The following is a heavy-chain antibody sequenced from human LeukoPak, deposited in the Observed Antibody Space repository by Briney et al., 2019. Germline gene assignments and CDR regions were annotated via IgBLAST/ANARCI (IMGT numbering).Heavy chain of an antibody. CDR1: GFTFSNFA. CDR2: IRFDGSRQ. CDR3: VREQPGDGWSGFDY. J-gene: IGHJ4*02. V-gene: IGHV3-30*07. Sequence: GGSLRLSCAASGFTFSNFAMHWVRQAPGKGLEWVAVIRFDGSRQHYAESLEGRFTISRDNSKNTVSLQMSSLRTEDTALYYCVREQPGDGWSGFDYWGQETLVAVSS. D-gene: IGHD6-19*01.